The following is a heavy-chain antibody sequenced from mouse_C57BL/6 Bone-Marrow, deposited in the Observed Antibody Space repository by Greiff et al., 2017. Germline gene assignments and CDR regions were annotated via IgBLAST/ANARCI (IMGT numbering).Heavy chain of an antibody. V-gene: IGHV1-26*01. CDR1: GYTFTDYY. Sequence: EVQLQQSGPELVKPGASVKISCKASGYTFTDYYMNWVKQSHGQSLEWIGDINPNNGGTSYNQKFKGKATLTVDKSSSTAYMELRSLTSEDSAVYYCAGCELGPYYWGQGTTLTVSS. J-gene: IGHJ2*01. CDR2: INPNNGGT. CDR3: AGCELGPYY. D-gene: IGHD4-1*01.